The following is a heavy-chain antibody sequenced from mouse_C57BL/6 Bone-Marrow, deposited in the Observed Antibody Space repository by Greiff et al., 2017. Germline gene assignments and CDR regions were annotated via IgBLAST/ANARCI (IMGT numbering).Heavy chain of an antibody. CDR3: AISRWLRRGYFDV. V-gene: IGHV14-2*01. CDR1: GFNIQDDY. D-gene: IGHD2-2*01. CDR2: IDPEDGET. J-gene: IGHJ1*03. Sequence: VQLQQSGAELVKPGASVKLSCKASGFNIQDDYMHWVKQRTEQGLEWIGRIDPEDGETTYAPKFQGKATITAATSSNTSYLQLSSLTSEDTAVYYCAISRWLRRGYFDVWGTGTTVTVSS.